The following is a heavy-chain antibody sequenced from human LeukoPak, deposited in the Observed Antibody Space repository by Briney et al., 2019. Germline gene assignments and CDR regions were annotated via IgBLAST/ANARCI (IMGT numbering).Heavy chain of an antibody. CDR3: ARASHGGYCSSTSCYEWFDP. CDR1: GGTFSSYA. V-gene: IGHV1-69*13. Sequence: GASVKVSCKASGGTFSSYAISWVRQAPGQGLEWMGGINPIFGTANYAQKFQGRVTITADESTSTAYMELSSLRSEDTAVYYCARASHGGYCSSTSCYEWFDPWGQGTLVTVSS. D-gene: IGHD2-2*01. CDR2: INPIFGTA. J-gene: IGHJ5*02.